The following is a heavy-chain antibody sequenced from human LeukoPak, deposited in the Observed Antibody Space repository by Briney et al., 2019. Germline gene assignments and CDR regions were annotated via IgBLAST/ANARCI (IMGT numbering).Heavy chain of an antibody. Sequence: PGGSLRLSCAASRFTFGSYGMHWVRQAPGKGLEWVAVIWYDGSNKYYADSVKGRFTISRDNSKNTLYLQMNSLRAEDTAVYYCARIRAGIHAFDMWGQGTMVTVSS. D-gene: IGHD6-13*01. J-gene: IGHJ3*02. CDR3: ARIRAGIHAFDM. CDR2: IWYDGSNK. CDR1: RFTFGSYG. V-gene: IGHV3-33*01.